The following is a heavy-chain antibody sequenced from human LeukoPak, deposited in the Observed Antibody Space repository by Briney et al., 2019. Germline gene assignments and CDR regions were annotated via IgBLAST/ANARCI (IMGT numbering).Heavy chain of an antibody. CDR3: ARGVGGGASSGYWNY. D-gene: IGHD3-22*01. V-gene: IGHV4-34*01. J-gene: IGHJ4*02. Sequence: PSETLSLTCAVYGGSFSGHYWSWIRQPPGKGLEWIGEINHSGSTNYNPSLKSRVTISEDTSKNQFSLKLSSVTAADTAMYYCARGVGGGASSGYWNYWGQGTLVTVSS. CDR2: INHSGST. CDR1: GGSFSGHY.